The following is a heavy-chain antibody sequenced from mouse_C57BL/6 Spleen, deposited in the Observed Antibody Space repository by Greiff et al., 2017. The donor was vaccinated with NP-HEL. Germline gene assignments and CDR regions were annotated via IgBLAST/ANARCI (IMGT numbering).Heavy chain of an antibody. CDR1: GYAFSSSW. V-gene: IGHV1-82*01. CDR2: IYPGDGDT. Sequence: VKLQESGPELVKPGASVKISCKASGYAFSSSWMNWVKQRPGKGLEWIGRIYPGDGDTNYNGKFKGKATLTADKSSSTAYMQLSSLTSEDSAVYFCASNWGFDYWGQGTTLTVSS. D-gene: IGHD4-1*01. J-gene: IGHJ2*01. CDR3: ASNWGFDY.